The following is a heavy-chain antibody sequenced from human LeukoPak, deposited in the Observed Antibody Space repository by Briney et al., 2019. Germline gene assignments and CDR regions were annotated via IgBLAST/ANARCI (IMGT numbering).Heavy chain of an antibody. Sequence: ASVNVSCTASGYTFTSNYIHWVRQAPGQGPEWMGMIYPRDGSTSYAQKFQGRVTVTRDASTSTVHMELSGLRSEDTAVYYCARDQEGFDYWGQGTLVTVSS. CDR2: IYPRDGST. V-gene: IGHV1-46*01. J-gene: IGHJ4*02. CDR3: ARDQEGFDY. CDR1: GYTFTSNY.